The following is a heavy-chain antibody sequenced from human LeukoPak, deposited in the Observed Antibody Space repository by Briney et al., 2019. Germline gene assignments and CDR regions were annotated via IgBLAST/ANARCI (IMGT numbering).Heavy chain of an antibody. Sequence: ASVKVSCKASGYTFTSYAMNWVRQAPGQRLEWMGWINAGNGNTKYSQKFQGRVTITRDISASTDYMELSSLRSEDTAVYYCAGDRSGRGYSYGIDYWGQGTLVTVSS. CDR3: AGDRSGRGYSYGIDY. CDR1: GYTFTSYA. CDR2: INAGNGNT. J-gene: IGHJ4*02. D-gene: IGHD5-18*01. V-gene: IGHV1-3*01.